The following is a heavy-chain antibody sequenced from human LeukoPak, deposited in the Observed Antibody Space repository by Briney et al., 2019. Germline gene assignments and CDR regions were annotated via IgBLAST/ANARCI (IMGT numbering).Heavy chain of an antibody. J-gene: IGHJ4*02. CDR1: GYSFTNYD. V-gene: IGHV1-8*03. CDR2: MNPGSGNT. D-gene: IGHD5-18*01. CDR3: ARGYINGPYYFDY. Sequence: ASVKVSCKTSGYSFTNYDINWVRQATGQGLEWMGWMNPGSGNTGSAQKFQGRITITRDTSTSTAFLELSGLTSEDTAVYYCARGYINGPYYFDYWGQGTLVTVPS.